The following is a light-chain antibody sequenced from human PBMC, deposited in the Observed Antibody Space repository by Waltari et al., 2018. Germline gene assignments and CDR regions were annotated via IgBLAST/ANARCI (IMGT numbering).Light chain of an antibody. CDR1: ESVSRAV. CDR3: QHYLRLPVT. CDR2: GAS. Sequence: CRASESVSRAVAWYQQKPGQAPRLLIYGASTRATGIPDRFSGSGSGTDFSLTISRLEPDDFAVYYCQHYLRLPVTFGQGTTVEI. V-gene: IGKV3-20*01. J-gene: IGKJ1*01.